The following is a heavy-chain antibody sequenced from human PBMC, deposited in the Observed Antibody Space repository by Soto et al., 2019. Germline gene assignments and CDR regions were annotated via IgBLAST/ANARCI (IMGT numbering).Heavy chain of an antibody. CDR2: IIHIFGTA. Sequence: QVQLVQSGAEVKKPWSSVKVSCKASGGTFSSYAISWVRQAPGQGLEWMGGIIHIFGTANYAQKFQGRVTITADKSTSTASMELSSLRAEDTAVYYCASRAPIPSGSYYYSYGMDVWGPGTTVTVSS. J-gene: IGHJ6*02. CDR3: ASRAPIPSGSYYYSYGMDV. V-gene: IGHV1-69*06. CDR1: GGTFSSYA. D-gene: IGHD1-26*01.